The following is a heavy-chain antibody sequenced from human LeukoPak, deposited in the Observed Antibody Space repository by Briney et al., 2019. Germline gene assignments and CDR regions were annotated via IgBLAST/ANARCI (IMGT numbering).Heavy chain of an antibody. Sequence: GGSLRLSCAASGFTFSSYAMSWVRQAPGKGLKWGSTINDNGDGTYYADSVKGRFTISRDNSYNTVSLQMNSLRDEDTGVYYCAKGLRTGVGPYMGYHYYMDVWGKGAMVTVSS. CDR3: AKGLRTGVGPYMGYHYYMDV. D-gene: IGHD3-16*01. V-gene: IGHV3-23*01. CDR1: GFTFSSYA. CDR2: INDNGDGT. J-gene: IGHJ6*03.